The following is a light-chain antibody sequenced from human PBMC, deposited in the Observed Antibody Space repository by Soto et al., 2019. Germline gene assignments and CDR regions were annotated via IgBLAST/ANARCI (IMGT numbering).Light chain of an antibody. J-gene: IGKJ1*01. Sequence: EIVMTQAPATLSLSPGQRATLSCMASQSVSSKLAWYQQRPGQAPRLLIYSASTRATGIPARFSGSGSGKEFTITISSLQSEDFAVYYCHQYNHWITWTFGQGTKVDIK. CDR2: SAS. CDR3: HQYNHWITWT. CDR1: QSVSSK. V-gene: IGKV3-15*01.